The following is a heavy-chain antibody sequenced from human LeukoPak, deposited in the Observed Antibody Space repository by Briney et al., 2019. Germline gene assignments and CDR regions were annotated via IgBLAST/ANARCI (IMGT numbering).Heavy chain of an antibody. CDR1: GGSISSSSYY. CDR3: ARTAGITGTTDAFDI. V-gene: IGHV4-39*01. D-gene: IGHD1-7*01. CDR2: IYYSGST. Sequence: SETLSLTCTVSGGSISSSSYYWGWIRQPPGKGLEWIGSIYYSGSTYYNPSLKSRVTISVDTSKNQFSLKLSSVTAADTAVYYCARTAGITGTTDAFDIWGQGTMATVSS. J-gene: IGHJ3*02.